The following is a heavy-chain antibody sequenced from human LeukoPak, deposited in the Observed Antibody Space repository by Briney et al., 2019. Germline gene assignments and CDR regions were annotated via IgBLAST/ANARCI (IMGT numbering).Heavy chain of an antibody. CDR3: TLRGYSYGYYFDY. J-gene: IGHJ4*02. Sequence: GSLRLSCAASGFTFSSYSMNWVRQAPGKGLEWVSYISSSSSTIYYADSVKGRFTISRDNAKNSLYLQMNSLKTEDTAVYYCTLRGYSYGYYFDYWGQGTLVTVSS. V-gene: IGHV3-48*01. D-gene: IGHD5-18*01. CDR1: GFTFSSYS. CDR2: ISSSSSTI.